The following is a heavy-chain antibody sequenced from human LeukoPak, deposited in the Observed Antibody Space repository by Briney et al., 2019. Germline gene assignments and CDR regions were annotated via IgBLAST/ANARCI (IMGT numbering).Heavy chain of an antibody. CDR1: GGSISGYY. Sequence: SETLSLTCTVSGGSISGYYWSWIRQPPGKGLEWIGEINHSGSTNYNPSLKSRVTISVDTSKNQFSLKLSSVTAADTAVYYCARAVAGTCNFDYWGQGTLVTVSS. D-gene: IGHD6-19*01. J-gene: IGHJ4*02. V-gene: IGHV4-34*01. CDR2: INHSGST. CDR3: ARAVAGTCNFDY.